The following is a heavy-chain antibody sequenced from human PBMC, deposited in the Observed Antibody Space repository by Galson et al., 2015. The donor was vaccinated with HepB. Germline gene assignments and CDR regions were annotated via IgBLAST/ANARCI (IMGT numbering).Heavy chain of an antibody. J-gene: IGHJ3*01. V-gene: IGHV3-15*07. Sequence: SLRLSCAASGFTFSNAWMNWVRQAPGKGLEWVGRIKSKTDGGTTDYAAPVKGRFTISRDDSKNTLYLQMNSLKTEDTAVYYCTRQYRGYNYGTPLYAFDVWGQGTMVTVSS. CDR1: GFTFSNAW. CDR3: TRQYRGYNYGTPLYAFDV. D-gene: IGHD5-18*01. CDR2: IKSKTDGGTT.